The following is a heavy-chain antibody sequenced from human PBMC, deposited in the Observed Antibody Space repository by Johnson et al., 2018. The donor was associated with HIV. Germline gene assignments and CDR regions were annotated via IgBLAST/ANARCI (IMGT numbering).Heavy chain of an antibody. D-gene: IGHD6-13*01. Sequence: VQLVESGGGLVQPGGSLRLSCAASGFTVSGNYMSWVRQAPGKGLEWVSVVYNSGPTYYGDSVKGRFTISRDNSKNTLYLQMNSLRAEDTAVYYCARADSSSSPWMGLDIWGQGTMVTVSS. J-gene: IGHJ3*02. CDR2: VYNSGPT. CDR3: ARADSSSSPWMGLDI. CDR1: GFTVSGNY. V-gene: IGHV3-66*01.